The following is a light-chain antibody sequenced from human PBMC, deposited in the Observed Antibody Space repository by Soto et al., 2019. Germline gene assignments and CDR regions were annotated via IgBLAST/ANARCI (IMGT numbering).Light chain of an antibody. CDR2: DAS. J-gene: IGKJ5*01. CDR3: QQSYMDPIT. Sequence: DIPMTQSPSSLSASVGNRVTITCRASQSISTYLNWYQKKPGKAPNLLIYDASRLQSGVPSRFSGSGGGTDFSLSVSSVQPEDFATYFCQQSYMDPITFGKGTQLEI. V-gene: IGKV1-39*01. CDR1: QSISTY.